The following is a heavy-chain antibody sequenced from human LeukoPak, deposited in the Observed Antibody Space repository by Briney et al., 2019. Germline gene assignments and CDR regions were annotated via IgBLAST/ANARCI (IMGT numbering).Heavy chain of an antibody. CDR2: ISSNGGST. Sequence: GGSLGLFCAASGFTFSSYAMHWVRQAPGKGLEYVSAISSNGGSTYYANSVKGRFTISRDNSKNTLYLQMGSLRAEDMAVYYCARGYYDSSGYSDYWGQGTLVTVSS. V-gene: IGHV3-64*01. J-gene: IGHJ4*02. D-gene: IGHD3-22*01. CDR1: GFTFSSYA. CDR3: ARGYYDSSGYSDY.